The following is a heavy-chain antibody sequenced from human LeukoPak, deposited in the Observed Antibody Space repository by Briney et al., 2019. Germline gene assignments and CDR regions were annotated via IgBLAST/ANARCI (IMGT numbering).Heavy chain of an antibody. Sequence: ASVKVSCKVSGYTLTDYYMHWVQQAPGKGLEWMGLVDPDDGETIYAEKFQGRVTITADTSTDTAYMELSSLRSEDTAVYYCATLGNDFWSGYPSRTLDYWGQGTLVTVSS. CDR1: GYTLTDYY. CDR2: VDPDDGET. J-gene: IGHJ4*02. D-gene: IGHD3-3*01. V-gene: IGHV1-69-2*01. CDR3: ATLGNDFWSGYPSRTLDY.